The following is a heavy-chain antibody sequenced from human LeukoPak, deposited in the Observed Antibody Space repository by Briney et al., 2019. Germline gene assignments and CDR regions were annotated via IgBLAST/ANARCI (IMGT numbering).Heavy chain of an antibody. V-gene: IGHV4-59*05. CDR1: GGSIRSYY. CDR2: MYYSGST. CDR3: ARHGSITIFGAITENWFDP. J-gene: IGHJ5*02. Sequence: SETLSLTCTVSGGSIRSYYWSWVRQPPGKGLEWIGSMYYSGSTYYNPSLKSRVTISVDTSKNQFSLKVSSMTAADTAVYYCARHGSITIFGAITENWFDPWGQGTLVTVSS. D-gene: IGHD3-3*01.